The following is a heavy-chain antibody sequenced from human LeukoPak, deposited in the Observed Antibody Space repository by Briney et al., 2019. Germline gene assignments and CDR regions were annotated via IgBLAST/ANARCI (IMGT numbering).Heavy chain of an antibody. J-gene: IGHJ4*02. CDR3: ARVGGSSSWYEY. Sequence: GSLRLSCAASGFTFSSYTMHWVRQAPGKGLEWVAVISYDGNNKYYADSVKGRFTISRDSSKNTLYLLMNSLRAEDTAVYYCARVGGSSSWYEYWGQGTPVTVSS. V-gene: IGHV3-30-3*01. CDR2: ISYDGNNK. CDR1: GFTFSSYT. D-gene: IGHD6-13*01.